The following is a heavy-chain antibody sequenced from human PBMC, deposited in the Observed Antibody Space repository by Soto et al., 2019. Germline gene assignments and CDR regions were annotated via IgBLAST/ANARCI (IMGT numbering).Heavy chain of an antibody. CDR3: VHSRRLGHRRGGKYYFWDS. Sequence: SSPTLVNPTQTFTLTCTFSGFSLSTTGLGVGWIRQSPGNALEWLSLIFWDDDNRHSPSLNTTITITKDTSINQVDLTMANIDPVDTATYYGVHSRRLGHRRGGKYYFWDSWGQGTLVTVSS. J-gene: IGHJ4*02. CDR1: GFSLSTTGLG. D-gene: IGHD3-3*01. V-gene: IGHV2-5*02. CDR2: IFWDDDN.